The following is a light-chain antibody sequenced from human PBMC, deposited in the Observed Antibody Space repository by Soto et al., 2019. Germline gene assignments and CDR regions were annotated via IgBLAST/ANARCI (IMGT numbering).Light chain of an antibody. CDR3: SSYAGSKNLL. V-gene: IGLV2-8*01. CDR1: SSDVGGYNY. CDR2: EVS. Sequence: QSVLTQPPSASGSPGQSVTISCTGTSSDVGGYNYVSWYQQHPGKAPKVMIYEVSKRPSGVPDRFSGSKSGNTASLTVSALQAEDEADYYCSSYAGSKNLLFGGGTKLTVL. J-gene: IGLJ2*01.